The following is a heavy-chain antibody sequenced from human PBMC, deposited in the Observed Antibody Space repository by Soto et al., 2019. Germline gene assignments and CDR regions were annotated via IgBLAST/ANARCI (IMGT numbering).Heavy chain of an antibody. Sequence: SETLSLTCTVSGGYIGSYYGGWIRQPPGKGLEWIGYIYYSGSTNYRPSLKSRVTISVDTSKNQFSLKLSSVTAADTAVYYCARSQAHYGSGSYFFYYYGMDVWGQGTTVTVSS. J-gene: IGHJ6*02. V-gene: IGHV4-59*08. CDR1: GGYIGSYY. CDR2: IYYSGST. D-gene: IGHD3-10*01. CDR3: ARSQAHYGSGSYFFYYYGMDV.